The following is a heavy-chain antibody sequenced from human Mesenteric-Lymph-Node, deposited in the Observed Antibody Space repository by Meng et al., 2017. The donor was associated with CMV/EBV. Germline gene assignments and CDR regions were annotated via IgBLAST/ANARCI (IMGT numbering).Heavy chain of an antibody. CDR2: ISAYNGNT. Sequence: YTVTRYGSSWVRQAPGQGLEWMGWISAYNGNTNYAQKLQGRVTMTTDTSTSTAYMELRSLRSDDTAVYYCARDRRGWLQLADKVMDYWGQGTLVTVSS. V-gene: IGHV1-18*01. J-gene: IGHJ4*02. D-gene: IGHD5-24*01. CDR3: ARDRRGWLQLADKVMDY. CDR1: YTVTRYG.